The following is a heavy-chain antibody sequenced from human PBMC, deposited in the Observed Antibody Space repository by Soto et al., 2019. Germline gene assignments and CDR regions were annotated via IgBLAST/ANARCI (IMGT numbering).Heavy chain of an antibody. J-gene: IGHJ6*02. CDR1: GFTFSNAW. V-gene: IGHV3-15*01. CDR3: TTDPPSYDPYYYYGMDV. CDR2: IKSKTDGGTT. Sequence: GVLMLSCAASGFTFSNAWMSWVRQAAGNGLEWVGRIKSKTDGGTTDYAAPVKGRFTISRDDSKNTLYLQMNSLKTEDTAVYYCTTDPPSYDPYYYYGMDVWGQGTTVTVSS. D-gene: IGHD3-16*01.